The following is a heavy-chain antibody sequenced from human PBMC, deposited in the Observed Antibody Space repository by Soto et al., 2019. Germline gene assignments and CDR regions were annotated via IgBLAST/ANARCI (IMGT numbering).Heavy chain of an antibody. Sequence: GESLKSCWKGCGYGFTSYWIGWVRQMPGKGLEWMGIIYPGDSDTRYSPSFQGQVTISADKSISTAYLQWSSLKASDAAIYYCARPNCSSTSCYSDYYGMDVWGQGTTVTVSS. CDR1: GYGFTSYW. CDR3: ARPNCSSTSCYSDYYGMDV. D-gene: IGHD2-2*01. J-gene: IGHJ6*02. CDR2: IYPGDSDT. V-gene: IGHV5-51*01.